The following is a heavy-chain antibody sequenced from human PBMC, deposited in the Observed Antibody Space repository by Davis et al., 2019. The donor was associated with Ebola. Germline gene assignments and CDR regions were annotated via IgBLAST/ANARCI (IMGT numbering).Heavy chain of an antibody. Sequence: ASVKVSCKASGYTFTSYAMHWVRQAPGQRLEWMGWINAGNGNTKYSQKFQGRVTITADKSTSTAYMELSSLRSEDTAVYYCARGYSSGWYWFDPWGQGTLVTVSS. D-gene: IGHD6-19*01. V-gene: IGHV1-3*01. J-gene: IGHJ5*02. CDR2: INAGNGNT. CDR3: ARGYSSGWYWFDP. CDR1: GYTFTSYA.